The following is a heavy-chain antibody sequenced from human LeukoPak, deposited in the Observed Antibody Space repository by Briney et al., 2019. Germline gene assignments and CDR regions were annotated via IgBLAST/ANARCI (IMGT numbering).Heavy chain of an antibody. CDR1: GFPFSSSA. CDR2: ISYDGSNK. Sequence: GSLRLSCAASGFPFSSSAMHWVRQAPDKGLEWVAVISYDGSNKYYADSVKGRFTISRDNSKNTLYLQMNSLRADDTAVYYCARDRDSSGWYEGFDYWGQGTLVTVSS. D-gene: IGHD6-19*01. CDR3: ARDRDSSGWYEGFDY. J-gene: IGHJ4*02. V-gene: IGHV3-30-3*01.